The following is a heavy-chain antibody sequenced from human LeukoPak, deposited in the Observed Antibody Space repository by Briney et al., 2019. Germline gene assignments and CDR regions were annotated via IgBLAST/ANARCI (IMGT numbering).Heavy chain of an antibody. Sequence: SSETLSLTCAVYGGSFSGYYWSWIRQPPGKGLEWIGEINHSGSTNYNPSLKSRVTISVDTSKNQFSLKLSSVTAADTAVYYCARGRGSYNWFDPWGQGTLVTVSS. J-gene: IGHJ5*02. V-gene: IGHV4-34*01. D-gene: IGHD1-26*01. CDR3: ARGRGSYNWFDP. CDR1: GGSFSGYY. CDR2: INHSGST.